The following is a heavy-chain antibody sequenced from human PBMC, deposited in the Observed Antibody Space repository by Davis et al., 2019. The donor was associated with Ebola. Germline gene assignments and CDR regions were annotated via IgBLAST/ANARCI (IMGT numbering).Heavy chain of an antibody. D-gene: IGHD6-13*01. CDR1: SGSFCGYY. Sequence: MPSETLSLTCPLYSGSFCGYYWGWIRHPPENWLAWIRCIHSSGITYYSPSLKSRVTISVDTSKNQFSLKLSSVTAADTAVYYCASGNSSSWYYYGMDGWGQGTTVTVSS. CDR2: IHSSGIT. CDR3: ASGNSSSWYYYGMDG. J-gene: IGHJ6*02. V-gene: IGHV4-34*01.